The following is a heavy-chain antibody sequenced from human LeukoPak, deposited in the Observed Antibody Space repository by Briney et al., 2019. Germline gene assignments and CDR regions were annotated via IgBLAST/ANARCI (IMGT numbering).Heavy chain of an antibody. Sequence: GGSLRLSCAASGFTFGDYYMSWIRQAPGKGLEWVSYISSSGSTIYYADSVKGRFTISRDNAKNSLYLQMNSLRAEDTAVYYCARDLEAVAGYFDYWGQGTLVTVSS. CDR1: GFTFGDYY. D-gene: IGHD6-19*01. V-gene: IGHV3-11*01. CDR2: ISSSGSTI. CDR3: ARDLEAVAGYFDY. J-gene: IGHJ4*02.